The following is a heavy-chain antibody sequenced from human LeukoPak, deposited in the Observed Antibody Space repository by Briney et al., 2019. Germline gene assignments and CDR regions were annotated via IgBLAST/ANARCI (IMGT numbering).Heavy chain of an antibody. CDR3: ARDRRFLEWPPLDY. Sequence: ASVKVSCKASGYTFTSYGISWVRQAPGQGLEWMGWISAYNGNTNYAQKLQGRVTMTTDTSTSTAYMELRSLRSDDTAVYYCARDRRFLEWPPLDYWGQGTLVTVSS. J-gene: IGHJ4*02. CDR1: GYTFTSYG. V-gene: IGHV1-18*01. CDR2: ISAYNGNT. D-gene: IGHD3-3*01.